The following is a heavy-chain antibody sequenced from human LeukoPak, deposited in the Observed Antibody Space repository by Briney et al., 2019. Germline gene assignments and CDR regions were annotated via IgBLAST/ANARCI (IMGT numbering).Heavy chain of an antibody. D-gene: IGHD6-19*01. J-gene: IGHJ4*02. CDR3: ASWGSSGWPDY. CDR2: INPSGGST. Sequence: ASVKVSCKASGYTFTNYYVHWVRQAPGQGLEWMGIINPSGGSTTYAQKFQGRVTMTRDTSTSTVYMELSSLRSDDTAVYYCASWGSSGWPDYWGQGTLVTVSS. CDR1: GYTFTNYY. V-gene: IGHV1-46*01.